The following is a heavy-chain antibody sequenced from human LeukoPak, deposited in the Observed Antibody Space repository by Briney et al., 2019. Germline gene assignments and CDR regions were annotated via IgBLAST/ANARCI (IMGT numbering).Heavy chain of an antibody. J-gene: IGHJ4*02. D-gene: IGHD2/OR15-2a*01. CDR2: IRHDGSNK. V-gene: IGHV3-30*02. CDR3: AKDQDYYYFDY. Sequence: GGSLRLSCAASGFTFSSYAMHWVRQAPGKGLEWVAVIRHDGSNKYCADSVKGRFTISRDNSKNTLYLQMNSLRAEDTAVYYCAKDQDYYYFDYWGQGTLVTVSS. CDR1: GFTFSSYA.